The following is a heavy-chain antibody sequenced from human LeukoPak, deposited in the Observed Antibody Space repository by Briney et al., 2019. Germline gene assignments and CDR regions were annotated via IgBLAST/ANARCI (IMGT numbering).Heavy chain of an antibody. D-gene: IGHD3-3*01. CDR3: ARRYYDFWSGYYGGYYFDY. CDR2: IYYSGST. J-gene: IGHJ4*02. CDR1: GGSISSSSYY. Sequence: SETLSLTCTVSGGSISSSSYYWGWIRQPPGKGLEWIGSIYYSGSTYYNPSLKSRVTISVDTSKNQFSLKLSSVTAADAAVYYCARRYYDFWSGYYGGYYFDYWGQGTLVTVSS. V-gene: IGHV4-39*01.